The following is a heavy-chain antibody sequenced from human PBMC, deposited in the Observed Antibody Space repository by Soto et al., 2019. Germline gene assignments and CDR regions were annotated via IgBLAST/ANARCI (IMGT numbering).Heavy chain of an antibody. CDR3: ARDYVWGTDY. CDR1: GYTFTSHS. J-gene: IGHJ4*02. D-gene: IGHD3-16*01. Sequence: QVQLVQSGAEEKKPGASVKVSCKASGYTFTSHSMHWVRQAPGQRLEWMGWIYSGNGDTSYSQKFQGRITITRDTSASTDYMELSSLRSEDTAVYYCARDYVWGTDYWGQGTLVTVSS. CDR2: IYSGNGDT. V-gene: IGHV1-3*05.